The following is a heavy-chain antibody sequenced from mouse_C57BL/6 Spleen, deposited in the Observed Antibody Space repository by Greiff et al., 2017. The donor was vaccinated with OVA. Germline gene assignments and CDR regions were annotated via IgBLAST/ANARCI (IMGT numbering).Heavy chain of an antibody. CDR2: IYPGSGNT. CDR3: AMTNWDWFAY. V-gene: IGHV1-76*01. J-gene: IGHJ3*01. Sequence: VQLQQSGAELVRPGASVKLSCKASGYTFTDYYINWVKQRPGQGLEWIARIYPGSGNTYYNEKFKGKATLTAEKSSSTAYMQLSSLTAEDSAVYCGAMTNWDWFAYWGQGTLVTVSA. D-gene: IGHD4-1*01. CDR1: GYTFTDYY.